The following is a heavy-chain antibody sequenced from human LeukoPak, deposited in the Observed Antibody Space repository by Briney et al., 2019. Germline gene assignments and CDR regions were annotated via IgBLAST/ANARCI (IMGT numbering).Heavy chain of an antibody. CDR1: GYTFTSYG. CDR3: ARDAPLAYYDSSGHRRGYYYGMDV. CDR2: ISAYNGNT. D-gene: IGHD3-22*01. Sequence: ASVKVSCKASGYTFTSYGISWVRQAPGQGLEWMGWISAYNGNTNYAQKLQGRVTMTTDTSTSTAYMELRSLRSDDTAVYYCARDAPLAYYDSSGHRRGYYYGMDVWGQGTTVTVSS. J-gene: IGHJ6*02. V-gene: IGHV1-18*01.